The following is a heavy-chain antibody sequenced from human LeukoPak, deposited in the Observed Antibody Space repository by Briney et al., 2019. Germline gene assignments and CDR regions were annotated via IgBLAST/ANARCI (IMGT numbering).Heavy chain of an antibody. CDR2: IYYRGST. CDR3: ARHYLSDGILSTFDP. Sequence: PSETLSLICTVSGGSISSSPYYWGWIRQPPGKGLEWIGTIYYRGSTYSNPSLNSRVTISLDTSKNQFSLRPRSVTAADTALYYCARHYLSDGILSTFDPWGQGTLVTVSS. V-gene: IGHV4-39*01. J-gene: IGHJ5*02. D-gene: IGHD2-2*01. CDR1: GGSISSSPYY.